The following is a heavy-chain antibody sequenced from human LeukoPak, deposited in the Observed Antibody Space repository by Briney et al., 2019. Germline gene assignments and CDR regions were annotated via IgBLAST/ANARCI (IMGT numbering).Heavy chain of an antibody. D-gene: IGHD3-3*01. Sequence: KTGGSLRLSCADSGFTFSNYSMNWVRQAPGKGLEWVSYISSSSSYIYYADPVKGRFTISRDNAKNSLYLQMNSLRAEDTAVYYCARDRGGADDFWSGYYTGYFDYWGQGTLVTVSS. CDR3: ARDRGGADDFWSGYYTGYFDY. CDR2: ISSSSSYI. J-gene: IGHJ4*02. CDR1: GFTFSNYS. V-gene: IGHV3-21*05.